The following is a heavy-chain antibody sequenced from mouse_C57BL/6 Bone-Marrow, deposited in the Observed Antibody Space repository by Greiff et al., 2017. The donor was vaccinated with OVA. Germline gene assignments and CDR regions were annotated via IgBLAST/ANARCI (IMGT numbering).Heavy chain of an antibody. D-gene: IGHD1-1*01. CDR1: GYAFSSSW. CDR2: IYPGDGDT. CDR3: ARSSATVPYY. J-gene: IGHJ2*01. V-gene: IGHV1-82*01. Sequence: VQRVESGPELVKPGASVKISCKASGYAFSSSWMNWVKQRPGKGLEWIGRIYPGDGDTNYNGKFKGKATLTADKSASTAYMQLSSLTSEDSAVYFCARSSATVPYYWGQGTTLTVSS.